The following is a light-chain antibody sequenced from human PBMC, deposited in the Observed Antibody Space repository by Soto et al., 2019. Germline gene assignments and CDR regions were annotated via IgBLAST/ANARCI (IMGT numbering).Light chain of an antibody. J-gene: IGLJ1*01. CDR1: NIGSKS. Sequence: SYELTQPPSVSVAPGQTARITCGGNNIGSKSVHWYQQKPGQAPVLVVYDDSDRPSGIPERFSGSNSGNTATLTISWVEAGDEADYYCQVWDSSSDHSGVFGTGTKLTVL. CDR2: DDS. V-gene: IGLV3-21*02. CDR3: QVWDSSSDHSGV.